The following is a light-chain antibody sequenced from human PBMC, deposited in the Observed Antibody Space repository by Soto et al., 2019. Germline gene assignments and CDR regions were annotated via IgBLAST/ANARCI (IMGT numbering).Light chain of an antibody. CDR1: QSVSSNH. CDR3: QHYVERSPIT. CDR2: GAS. J-gene: IGKJ5*01. V-gene: IGKV3-20*01. Sequence: DIVLTQSPGTLSLSPGERATLYCRASQSVSSNHLAWYQQKPGQAPRLLISGASSRATGIPDRFSGSGSGTDFTLTISRLEPEDFALYYCQHYVERSPITFGQGTRLEIK.